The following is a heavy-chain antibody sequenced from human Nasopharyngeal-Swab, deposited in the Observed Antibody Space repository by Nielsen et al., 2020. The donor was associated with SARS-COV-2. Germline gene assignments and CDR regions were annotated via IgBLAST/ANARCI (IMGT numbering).Heavy chain of an antibody. CDR1: GGSISSVGYY. J-gene: IGHJ4*02. V-gene: IGHV4-31*03. D-gene: IGHD6-19*01. CDR2: IYYSGST. Sequence: SETLSPTCTLSGGSISSVGYYWSWIRQHPGKGLEWIGYIYYSGSTYYNPSLKSRVTISVDTSKNQFSLKLSSVTAADTAVYYCARDGGVAGTVDYWGQGTLVTVSS. CDR3: ARDGGVAGTVDY.